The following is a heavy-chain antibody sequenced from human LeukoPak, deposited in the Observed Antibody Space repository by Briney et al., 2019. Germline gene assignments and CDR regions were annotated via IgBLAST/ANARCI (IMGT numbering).Heavy chain of an antibody. V-gene: IGHV5-51*01. CDR1: GYSFTSYW. CDR2: IYPGDSDT. CDR3: ARQSGYCSGGSCSADAFDI. J-gene: IGHJ3*02. D-gene: IGHD2-15*01. Sequence: GESLKISCKGSGYSFTSYWIGWVRQMPGKGLEWMGIIYPGDSDTRYSPSFQGQVTISADKSISTAYLQWSSLKASDTAMYYCARQSGYCSGGSCSADAFDIWGRGTMVTVSS.